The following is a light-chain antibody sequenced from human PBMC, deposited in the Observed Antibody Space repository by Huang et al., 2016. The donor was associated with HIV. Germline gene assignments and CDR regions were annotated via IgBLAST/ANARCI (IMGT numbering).Light chain of an antibody. J-gene: IGKJ4*01. CDR3: QQRSNWPLT. Sequence: EIVLTQSPATLSLSPGETATLSCRASQSISTYLAWYQQKPGQSPRLLIYDASDRATGVPARLSGSGSGTDFTLTISSLEPEDLAVYYCQQRSNWPLTFGGGTKVGIK. CDR2: DAS. V-gene: IGKV3-11*01. CDR1: QSISTY.